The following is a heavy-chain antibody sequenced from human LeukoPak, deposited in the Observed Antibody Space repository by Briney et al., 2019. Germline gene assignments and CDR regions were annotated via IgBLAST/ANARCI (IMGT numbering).Heavy chain of an antibody. CDR1: GYTFSSYT. Sequence: ASVKVSCTASGYTFSSYTMNWVRQAPGQRLEWMGWINPGNGNTKYSQEFQGRVTITRDTSASTAYMELSSLRSEDMAVYYCARGDGSGSYVWLAPWGQGTLVTVSS. CDR3: ARGDGSGSYVWLAP. V-gene: IGHV1-3*03. J-gene: IGHJ5*02. CDR2: INPGNGNT. D-gene: IGHD3-10*01.